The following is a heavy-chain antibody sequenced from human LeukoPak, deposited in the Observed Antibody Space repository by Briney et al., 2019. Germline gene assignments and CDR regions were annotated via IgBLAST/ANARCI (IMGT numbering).Heavy chain of an antibody. Sequence: GGSLRLSCAASGFTFSNAWMSWVRQAPGKGLEWVGRIKSKPAGGTIDYAAPVNGRFTISRDDSKNTLYLQMNSLKTEDTALYYCTTWDYVDFWGQGTLVTVSS. J-gene: IGHJ4*02. D-gene: IGHD1-26*01. CDR3: TTWDYVDF. V-gene: IGHV3-15*01. CDR1: GFTFSNAW. CDR2: IKSKPAGGTI.